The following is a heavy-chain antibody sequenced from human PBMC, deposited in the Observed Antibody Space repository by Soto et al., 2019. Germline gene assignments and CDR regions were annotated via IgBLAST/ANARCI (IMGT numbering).Heavy chain of an antibody. CDR1: GFTFSNYA. D-gene: IGHD3-10*01. J-gene: IGHJ4*02. CDR3: ARARYGSQTLFDY. V-gene: IGHV3-33*01. CDR2: IWDDGSNK. Sequence: QVHLVESGGGVVQPGRSLRLSCVASGFTFSNYAMHWVRQAPGKGLEWVAVIWDDGSNKYYADSVKGRFTISRDNSKNTLPLQTNSLRPEDTALYYCARARYGSQTLFDYWGQGTLVTVSS.